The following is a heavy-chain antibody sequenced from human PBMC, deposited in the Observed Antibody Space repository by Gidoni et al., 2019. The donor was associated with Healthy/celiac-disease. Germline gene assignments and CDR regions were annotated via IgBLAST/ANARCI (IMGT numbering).Heavy chain of an antibody. CDR2: ISYDGSNK. Sequence: QVQLVESGGGVVKPGRSLRLSCAASGFTFSSYAMHWVRQAPGKGLEWVAVISYDGSNKYYADSVKGRFTISRDNSKNTLYLQMNSLRAEDTAVYYCARLSLVGATKGFDYWGQGTLVTVSS. V-gene: IGHV3-30-3*01. D-gene: IGHD1-26*01. CDR1: GFTFSSYA. CDR3: ARLSLVGATKGFDY. J-gene: IGHJ4*02.